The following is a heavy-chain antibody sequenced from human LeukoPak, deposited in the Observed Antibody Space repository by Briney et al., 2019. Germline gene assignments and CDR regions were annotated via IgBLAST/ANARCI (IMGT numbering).Heavy chain of an antibody. CDR2: IINIRDIT. J-gene: IGHJ2*01. CDR3: AREALGYCAAGTCPSWYFDL. D-gene: IGHD2-15*01. V-gene: IGHV1-69*04. Sequence: SLKLSCKTSVGTFSTSAITWVRQAPGQGLKWMGRIINIRDITNYAQKFQGRVTFTADKSTSTAYMDLSSLRSEDTAVYYCAREALGYCAAGTCPSWYFDLWGRGTLVTVSS. CDR1: VGTFSTSA.